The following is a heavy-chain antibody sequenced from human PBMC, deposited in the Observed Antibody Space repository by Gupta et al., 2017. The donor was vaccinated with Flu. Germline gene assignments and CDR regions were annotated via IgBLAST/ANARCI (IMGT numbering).Heavy chain of an antibody. CDR2: IIPIFGTA. J-gene: IGHJ4*02. V-gene: IGHV1-69*06. Sequence: RQAPGQGLEWMGGIIPIFGTANYAQKFQGRVTITADKSTSTAYMELSSLRSEDTAVYYCARDSGTTNGYFDYWGQGTLVTVSS. D-gene: IGHD3-10*01. CDR3: ARDSGTTNGYFDY.